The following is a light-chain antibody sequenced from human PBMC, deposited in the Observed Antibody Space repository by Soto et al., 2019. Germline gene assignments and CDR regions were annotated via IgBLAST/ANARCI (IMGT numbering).Light chain of an antibody. CDR3: NSYTSRSSSTYV. CDR1: SSDVGGYNY. Sequence: QFALTQPASVSGSPGQSITISCTGTSSDVGGYNYVSWYQQHPGKAPKLMIYDVSNRPSGVSNRFSGSKSGNTASLTISGLQAEDEADYYCNSYTSRSSSTYVFGTGTKVTVL. CDR2: DVS. V-gene: IGLV2-14*01. J-gene: IGLJ1*01.